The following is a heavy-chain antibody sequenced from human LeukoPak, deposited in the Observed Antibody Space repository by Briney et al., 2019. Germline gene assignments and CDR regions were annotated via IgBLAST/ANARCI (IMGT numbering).Heavy chain of an antibody. V-gene: IGHV3-30*18. J-gene: IGHJ4*02. Sequence: PGGSLRLSCAASGFTFSSYGMHWVRQAPGKGLEWVAVISYDGSNKYYADSVKGRFTISRDNSKNTLYLQMNSLRAEDTAVYYCAKDVYGGDFDYWGQGTLVTVSS. CDR1: GFTFSSYG. CDR3: AKDVYGGDFDY. CDR2: ISYDGSNK. D-gene: IGHD4-23*01.